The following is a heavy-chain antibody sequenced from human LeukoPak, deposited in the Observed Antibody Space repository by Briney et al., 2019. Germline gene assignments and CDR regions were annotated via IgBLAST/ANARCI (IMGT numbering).Heavy chain of an antibody. D-gene: IGHD4-11*01. J-gene: IGHJ4*02. CDR1: GGSFSGYH. CDR3: ASASITRYYFDY. V-gene: IGHV4-34*01. CDR2: INHSGST. Sequence: PSETLSLTCAVYGGSFSGYHWSWIRQPPGKGLEWIGEINHSGSTNYNPSLKSRVTISVDTPKNQFSLKLSSVTAADTAVYYCASASITRYYFDYWGQGTLVTVSS.